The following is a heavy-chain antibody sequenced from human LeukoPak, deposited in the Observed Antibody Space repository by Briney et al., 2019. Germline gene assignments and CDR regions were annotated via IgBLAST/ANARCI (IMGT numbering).Heavy chain of an antibody. CDR3: ARAWQKAFDI. J-gene: IGHJ3*02. CDR2: IKPDRSEK. V-gene: IGHV3-7*04. Sequence: GGSLRLSCAASGFTFSTYWMNWVRQAPGKGLEWVASIKPDRSEKYYVDSVKGRFTMSRDNAKNLMYVQMKSLRAEDAAIYYCARAWQKAFDIWGQGTMVTVS. CDR1: GFTFSTYW.